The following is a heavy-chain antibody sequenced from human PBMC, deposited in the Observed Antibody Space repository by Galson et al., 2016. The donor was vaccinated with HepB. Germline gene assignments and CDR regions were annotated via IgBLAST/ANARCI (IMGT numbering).Heavy chain of an antibody. Sequence: SLRLSCAASGFTFSSYAMSWVRQAPGKGLEWVSSISGSRTYIYYADSVKGRFIISRDNAENSLYLHMNSLRAEDTAVYYCARDVRSLWSAYSAQDAFDIWGQGTKVTVSS. CDR3: ARDVRSLWSAYSAQDAFDI. V-gene: IGHV3-21*01. CDR2: ISGSRTYI. J-gene: IGHJ3*02. D-gene: IGHD3-3*01. CDR1: GFTFSSYA.